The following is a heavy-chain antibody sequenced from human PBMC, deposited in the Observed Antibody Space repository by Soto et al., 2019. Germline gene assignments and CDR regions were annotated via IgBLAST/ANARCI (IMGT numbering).Heavy chain of an antibody. V-gene: IGHV3-23*01. D-gene: IGHD2-8*01. CDR1: GFSFSDYA. CDR3: XXXXDGXGYXXXWFDS. Sequence: EVHLLESGGALVQPGGSLTLSCAASGFSFSDYAMSWVRQAPGKGLEWVSSISRTGDSAYYADSVKGRFAISRGRXXXXXXXXXXXXXXXXXXXXXXXXXXDGXGYXXXWFDSWGQGTLITVSS. CDR2: ISRTGDSA. J-gene: IGHJ5*01.